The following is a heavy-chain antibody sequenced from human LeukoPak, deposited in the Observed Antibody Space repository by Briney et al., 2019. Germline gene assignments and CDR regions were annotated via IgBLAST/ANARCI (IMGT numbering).Heavy chain of an antibody. Sequence: GGSLRLSCAASGFTFGSYWMSWVRQAPGKGLEWVANIKQDGSEKYYVDSVKGRFTISRDNAKNSLYLQMNSLRAEDTAVYYCARDLPGYCSSTSCSRYFDYWGQGTLVTVSS. CDR2: IKQDGSEK. V-gene: IGHV3-7*01. J-gene: IGHJ4*02. CDR3: ARDLPGYCSSTSCSRYFDY. D-gene: IGHD2-2*01. CDR1: GFTFGSYW.